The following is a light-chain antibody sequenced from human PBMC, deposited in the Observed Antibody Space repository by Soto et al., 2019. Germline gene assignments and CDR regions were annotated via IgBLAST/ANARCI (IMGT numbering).Light chain of an antibody. CDR2: GAS. J-gene: IGKJ2*01. CDR3: HQYVGSPHT. Sequence: ENVLTQSPGTLSLSPGERAILSCRASQSVSSSYLAWYQQKPGQAPRLLIYGASSTASGIPDRFSGSGSGTDFTLTISRLEPEDFAAYYCHQYVGSPHTFGQGTKLEIK. CDR1: QSVSSSY. V-gene: IGKV3-20*01.